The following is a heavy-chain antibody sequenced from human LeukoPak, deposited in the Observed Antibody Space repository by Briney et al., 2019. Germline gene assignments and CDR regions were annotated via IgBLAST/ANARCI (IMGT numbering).Heavy chain of an antibody. CDR2: INSDGGST. D-gene: IGHD5-24*01. CDR3: ARRIQGMAPYYFDY. CDR1: GFTCSSYW. Sequence: PGGSLGLSCTASGFTCSSYWMHWVRQAPGKGLVWVSRINSDGGSTSYADSVKGRFTISRDNAKNTLYLQMNSLRAEDTAVYYCARRIQGMAPYYFDYWGQGTLVTVSS. J-gene: IGHJ4*02. V-gene: IGHV3-74*01.